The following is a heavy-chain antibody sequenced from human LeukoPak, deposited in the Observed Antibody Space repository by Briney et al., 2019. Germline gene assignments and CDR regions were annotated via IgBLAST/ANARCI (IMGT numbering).Heavy chain of an antibody. V-gene: IGHV3-30*03. CDR2: ISYDGSNK. D-gene: IGHD3-10*01. CDR1: GFTFSSYG. CDR3: ATSYGSGSYYYYYYYGMDV. Sequence: GGSLRLSCAASGFTFSSYGMHWVRQAPGKGLEWVAVISYDGSNKYYADSVKGRFTIYRDNSKNTLYLQMNSLRAEDTAVYYCATSYGSGSYYYYYYYGMDVWGKGTTVTVSS. J-gene: IGHJ6*04.